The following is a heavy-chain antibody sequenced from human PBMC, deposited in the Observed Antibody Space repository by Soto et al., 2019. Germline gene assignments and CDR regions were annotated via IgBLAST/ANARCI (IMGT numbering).Heavy chain of an antibody. V-gene: IGHV4-31*03. CDR1: GGSVSGGDYC. D-gene: IGHD5-12*01. J-gene: IGHJ4*02. CDR3: ARTPRSGNDAGFDC. Sequence: SETLSLTCTVSGGSVSGGDYCWTWIRQLPGRGLEWIAYICNRGSTYYTPSLKSRLTTSIDTSKNQFSLKLSSVTAADTAVYFCARTPRSGNDAGFDCWGQGTLVTVSS. CDR2: ICNRGST.